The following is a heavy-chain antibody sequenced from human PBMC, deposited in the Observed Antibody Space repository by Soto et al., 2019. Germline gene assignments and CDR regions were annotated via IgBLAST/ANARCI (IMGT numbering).Heavy chain of an antibody. D-gene: IGHD1-26*01. CDR2: IIPIFGTT. CDR3: ARGVRAYYFDY. J-gene: IGHJ4*02. Sequence: QVQLVQSGAEVKKPGSSVKVSCKASGGTFSTYAITWVRQAPGQGLEWRGGIIPIFGTTDYARKFQGRVTITAAESTSTVFIELSSLTSEDTAVDYCARGVRAYYFDYWGQGTLVTISS. V-gene: IGHV1-69*01. CDR1: GGTFSTYA.